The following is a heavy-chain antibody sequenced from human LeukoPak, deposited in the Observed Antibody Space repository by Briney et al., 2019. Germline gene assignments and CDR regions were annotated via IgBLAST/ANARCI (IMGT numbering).Heavy chain of an antibody. J-gene: IGHJ4*02. CDR3: ARDEYQVEMATT. CDR1: GGTFSSYA. Sequence: GASVKVSCKASGGTFSSYAISWVRQAPGQGLEWMGRIIPILGIANYAQKFQGRVTITADKSTSTAYMELSSLRSEDTAVYYCARDEYQVEMATTWGQGTLVTVSS. CDR2: IIPILGIA. D-gene: IGHD5-24*01. V-gene: IGHV1-69*04.